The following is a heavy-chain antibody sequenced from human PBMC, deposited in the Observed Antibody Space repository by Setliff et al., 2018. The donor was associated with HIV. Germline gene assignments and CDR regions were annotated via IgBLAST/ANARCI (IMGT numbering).Heavy chain of an antibody. CDR2: IYHSGST. D-gene: IGHD6-19*01. J-gene: IGHJ4*02. CDR3: ARGRRSSGWYVYH. Sequence: PSETLSLTCAVSGGSISSGGYSWSWIRQPPGKGLEWIGYIYHSGSTYYNPSLKSRVTISVDRSKNQFSLKLSSVTAADTAVYYCARGRRSSGWYVYHWGQGTLVTVSS. CDR1: GGSISSGGYS. V-gene: IGHV4-30-2*01.